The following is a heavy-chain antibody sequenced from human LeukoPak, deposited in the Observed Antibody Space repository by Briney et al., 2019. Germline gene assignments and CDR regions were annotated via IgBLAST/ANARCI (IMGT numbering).Heavy chain of an antibody. J-gene: IGHJ4*02. CDR1: GFTFSSYA. V-gene: IGHV3-23*01. CDR2: ISGSGGST. CDR3: AKGISVDGYSFERGADS. Sequence: GGSLRLSCAASGFTFSSYAMSWVRQAPGKGLEWVSAISGSGGSTYYADSVKGRFTISRDNSKNTLYLQMNSLRAEDTAVYYCAKGISVDGYSFERGADSWGQGAQVTVSS. D-gene: IGHD5-18*01.